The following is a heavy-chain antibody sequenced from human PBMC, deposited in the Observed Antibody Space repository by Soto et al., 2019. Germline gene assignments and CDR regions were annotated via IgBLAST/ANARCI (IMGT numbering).Heavy chain of an antibody. CDR1: GYSFTSYW. CDR2: IHPGDSDT. Sequence: GESLKISCEASGYSFTSYWIGWVRQMPGKGLEWMGIIHPGDSDTKYSPSFQGQVTISVDKSITTAYLQRCSLKASDTAMYYCARTPRPEVAARLEDYYLSVMDVWGQGTTVTGSS. J-gene: IGHJ6*02. D-gene: IGHD2-15*01. V-gene: IGHV5-51*01. CDR3: ARTPRPEVAARLEDYYLSVMDV.